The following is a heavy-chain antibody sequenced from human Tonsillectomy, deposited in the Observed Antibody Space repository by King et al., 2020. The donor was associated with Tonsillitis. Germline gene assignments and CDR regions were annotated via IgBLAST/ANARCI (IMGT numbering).Heavy chain of an antibody. J-gene: IGHJ3*02. CDR1: GFTFSNFW. Sequence: VQLVQSGGGLVQPGGSLRLSCAASGFTFSNFWMTWVRQAPGKGLEWVANIKRDGGQNHYLDSVKGRFTIPRDNAKNSLYLQMNSLGAEDTAVYYCARDSSPYCVADCYFDAFDIWGQGTMVTVSS. CDR2: IKRDGGQN. V-gene: IGHV3-7*01. CDR3: ARDSSPYCVADCYFDAFDI. D-gene: IGHD2-21*02.